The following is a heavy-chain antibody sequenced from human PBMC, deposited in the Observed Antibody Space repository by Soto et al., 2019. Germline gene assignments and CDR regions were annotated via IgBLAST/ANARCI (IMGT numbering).Heavy chain of an antibody. V-gene: IGHV3-9*01. CDR2: ITWRGDYT. CDR3: TRGGVILGDGFEM. CDR1: GFTFDDYA. D-gene: IGHD3-10*01. Sequence: EGQVMESGGGLVQPGRSLRLSCSVSGFTFDDYAMHWVRQAPGKGLEWVSGITWRGDYTAYADSVKDRFTISRDNANNSLFLQMESLRTEDTALYYCTRGGVILGDGFEMWGQGTLVTVSS. J-gene: IGHJ3*02.